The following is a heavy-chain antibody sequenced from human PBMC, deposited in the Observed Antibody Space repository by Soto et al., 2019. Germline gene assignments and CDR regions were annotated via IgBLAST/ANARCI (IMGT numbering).Heavy chain of an antibody. D-gene: IGHD1-1*01. J-gene: IGHJ3*02. Sequence: ASVKVSCKASGGTFSSYAISWVRQAPGKGLEWMGGFDPEDGETIYAQKFQGRVTMTEDTSTDTAYMELSSLRSEDTAVYYCATVGTRKNAFDIWGKGTMVTVSS. CDR3: ATVGTRKNAFDI. V-gene: IGHV1-24*01. CDR2: FDPEDGET. CDR1: GGTFSSYA.